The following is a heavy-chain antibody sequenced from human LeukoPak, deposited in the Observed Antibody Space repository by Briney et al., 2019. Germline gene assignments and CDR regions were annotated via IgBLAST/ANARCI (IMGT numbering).Heavy chain of an antibody. CDR2: IYYSGST. V-gene: IGHV4-38-2*02. CDR1: GYSISSGYY. CDR3: ARTNSPYYYYGMDV. J-gene: IGHJ6*02. Sequence: SETLSLTCTVSGYSISSGYYWGWIRQPPGKGLEWIGYIYYSGSTNYNPSLKSRVTISVDTSKNQFSLKLSSVTAADTAVYYCARTNSPYYYYGMDVWGQGTTVTVSS. D-gene: IGHD4-11*01.